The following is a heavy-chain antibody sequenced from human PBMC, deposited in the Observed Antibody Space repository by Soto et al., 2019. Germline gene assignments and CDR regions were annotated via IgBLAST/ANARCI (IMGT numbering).Heavy chain of an antibody. CDR2: INHSGST. V-gene: IGHV4-34*01. Sequence: KPSETLSLTCAVYGGSFSGYYWSWIRQPPGKGLEWIGEINHSGSTNYNPSLKSRVTISVDTSKNQFSLKLSSVTAADTAVYYCAREHGPRGDCSWGQGTLVTVSS. CDR3: AREHGPRGDCS. CDR1: GGSFSGYY. D-gene: IGHD2-21*01. J-gene: IGHJ4*02.